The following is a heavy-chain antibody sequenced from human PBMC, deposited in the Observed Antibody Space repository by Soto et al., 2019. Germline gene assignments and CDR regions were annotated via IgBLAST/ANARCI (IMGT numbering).Heavy chain of an antibody. D-gene: IGHD3-10*01. CDR3: ASMTPHGSGSNFY. Sequence: SETLSLTCTVSGGSISSGGYYWSWIRQHPGKGLEWIGYIYYSGSTYYNPSLKSRVTISVDTSKNQFSLKLSSVTAADTAVYYWASMTPHGSGSNFYWGQGTLVTVSS. V-gene: IGHV4-31*03. CDR1: GGSISSGGYY. CDR2: IYYSGST. J-gene: IGHJ4*02.